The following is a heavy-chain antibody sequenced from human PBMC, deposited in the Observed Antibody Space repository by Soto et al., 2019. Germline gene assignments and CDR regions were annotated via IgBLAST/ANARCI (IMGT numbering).Heavy chain of an antibody. J-gene: IGHJ3*02. Sequence: QVQLQESGPGLVKPSHTLSLTCTVSGGSISSGGYYWSWIRQHPGKGLEWIGYIYYSGSTYYNPSLKSRVTISVDTSKNQFCLKLSSVTAADTAVYYCSRDGTGSPDAFDIWGQGSMVTVSS. CDR2: IYYSGST. D-gene: IGHD2-8*02. CDR3: SRDGTGSPDAFDI. V-gene: IGHV4-31*03. CDR1: GGSISSGGYY.